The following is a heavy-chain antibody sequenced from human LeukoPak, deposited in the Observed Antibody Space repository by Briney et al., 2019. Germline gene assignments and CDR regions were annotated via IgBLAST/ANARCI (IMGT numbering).Heavy chain of an antibody. CDR1: GFTFRNYW. CDR2: IKQDGSEK. D-gene: IGHD6-6*01. CDR3: ASEGQLVRQYIY. J-gene: IGHJ4*02. Sequence: GGSLRLSCAVSGFTFRNYWMTWVRQAPGKGLEWVANIKQDGSEKYYEDSVRGRFTISRDNSQNSLYLQMDTLRVEDTAVYYCASEGQLVRQYIYWGQGTRFIVSS. V-gene: IGHV3-7*01.